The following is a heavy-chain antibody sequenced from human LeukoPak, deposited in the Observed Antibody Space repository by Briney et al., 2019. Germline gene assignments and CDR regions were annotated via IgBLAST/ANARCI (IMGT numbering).Heavy chain of an antibody. J-gene: IGHJ4*02. CDR3: AGGVATVAYFDY. CDR1: GFTFSSYA. CDR2: ISYDGSNK. D-gene: IGHD4-17*01. Sequence: GGSLRLSCAASGFTFSSYAMHWVRQAPGKGLEWVAVISYDGSNKYYADSVKGRFTISRDNSKNTLYLQMNSLRAEDTAVYYCAGGVATVAYFDYWGQGTLVTVSS. V-gene: IGHV3-30-3*01.